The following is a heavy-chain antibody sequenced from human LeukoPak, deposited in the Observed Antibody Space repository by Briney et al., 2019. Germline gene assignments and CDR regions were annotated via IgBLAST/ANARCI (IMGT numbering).Heavy chain of an antibody. J-gene: IGHJ6*02. CDR1: GFTFSSYW. CDR3: ARVAIIAAAGRLYYCYGMDV. Sequence: GGSLRLSCAASGFTFSSYWMSWVRQAPGKGLEWVANIKQDGSEKYYVDSVKGRFTISRDNAKNSLYLQMNSLRAEDTAVYYCARVAIIAAAGRLYYCYGMDVWGQGTTVTVSS. D-gene: IGHD6-13*01. V-gene: IGHV3-7*01. CDR2: IKQDGSEK.